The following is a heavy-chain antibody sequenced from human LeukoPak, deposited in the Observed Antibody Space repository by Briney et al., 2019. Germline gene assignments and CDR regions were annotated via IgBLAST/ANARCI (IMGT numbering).Heavy chain of an antibody. CDR1: GGSISRYY. D-gene: IGHD2-21*02. CDR3: HLVVTAIGCGTYDY. CDR2: IYTSGST. J-gene: IGHJ4*02. Sequence: SETLSLTCTVSGGSISRYYWSWIRQPAGKGQEWIGRIYTSGSTNYNPSLKSLVTMSVDTSKNQFSLKLSSVTAADTAVYYCHLVVTAIGCGTYDYWGQGTLVTVSS. V-gene: IGHV4-4*07.